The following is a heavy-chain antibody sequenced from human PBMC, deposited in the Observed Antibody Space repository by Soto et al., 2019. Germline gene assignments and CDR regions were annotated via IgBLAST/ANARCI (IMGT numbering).Heavy chain of an antibody. CDR2: ISPGSRYP. CDR3: VRGGGGGLFDP. V-gene: IGHV3-11*06. CDR1: GFTFGDSY. J-gene: IGHJ5*02. D-gene: IGHD2-15*01. Sequence: GSLRLSCAGSGFTFGDSYMSWISQAPGKGLEWLSYISPGSRYPAYADSVKGRFTISRDNAKRSLYLQMMSLTAEDTAIYYCVRGGGGGLFDPWGQGTMVTVSS.